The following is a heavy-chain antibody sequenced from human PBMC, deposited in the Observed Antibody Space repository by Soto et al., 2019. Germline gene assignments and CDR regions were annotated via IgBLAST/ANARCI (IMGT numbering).Heavy chain of an antibody. CDR2: VNAGNGNT. CDR1: GYTFTTYA. J-gene: IGHJ2*01. V-gene: IGHV1-3*01. Sequence: GASVKVSWKAAGYTFTTYAMHWVRHAPGQRLEWMGWVNAGNGNTKYSQKFQGRVTITRDTSASTAYMELSSLRSEDTAVYYCARDRLGHFDLWGRGTLVTVSS. CDR3: ARDRLGHFDL.